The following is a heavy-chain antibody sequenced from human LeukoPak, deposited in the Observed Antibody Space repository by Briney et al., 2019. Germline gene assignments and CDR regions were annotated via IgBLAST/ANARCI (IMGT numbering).Heavy chain of an antibody. CDR3: ARDGLMVCGGDCYQLDY. J-gene: IGHJ4*02. Sequence: SETLSLTCTVSGGSISSYYWSWIRQPAGKGLEWIGRIYTSGSTNYNPSLKSRVTMSVDTSKNQFSLKLSSVTAADTAVCYCARDGLMVCGGDCYQLDYWGQGTLVTVSS. CDR2: IYTSGST. CDR1: GGSISSYY. V-gene: IGHV4-4*07. D-gene: IGHD2-21*02.